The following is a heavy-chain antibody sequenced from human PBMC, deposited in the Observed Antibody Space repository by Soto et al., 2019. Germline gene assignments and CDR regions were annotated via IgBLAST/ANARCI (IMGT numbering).Heavy chain of an antibody. V-gene: IGHV4-59*01. Sequence: SSETLSLTCTVSGGSITSSYWSWIRRPPGKGLEWIAYIYDTGISGYTPSTSYNPSLKSRVTMSVDTSKSQFSLKLTSVTATDTAVYYCARGEDAFFYYGLDVWVQGITVTVSS. CDR2: IYDTGISGYTPST. CDR3: ARGEDAFFYYGLDV. CDR1: GGSITSSY. J-gene: IGHJ6*01.